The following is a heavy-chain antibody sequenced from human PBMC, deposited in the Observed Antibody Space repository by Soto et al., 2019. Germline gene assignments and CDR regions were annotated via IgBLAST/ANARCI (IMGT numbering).Heavy chain of an antibody. Sequence: PXGSLKLSGAASGFTFSSYGMHWVRQAPGRGRGGVAVISYDGSNKYYAASVKGRFTISRDNSKNTLYLQMNSLRAEDTAVYYCAKDLRRSSWFYYYYGMDVWGHGTTVTVSS. CDR3: AKDLRRSSWFYYYYGMDV. D-gene: IGHD6-13*01. CDR1: GFTFSSYG. J-gene: IGHJ6*02. V-gene: IGHV3-30*18. CDR2: ISYDGSNK.